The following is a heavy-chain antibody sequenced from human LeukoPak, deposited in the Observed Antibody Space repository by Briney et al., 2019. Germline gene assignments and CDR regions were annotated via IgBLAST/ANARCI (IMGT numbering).Heavy chain of an antibody. CDR2: INSDGSST. CDR1: GFTFSSYW. CDR3: ARVPHYDILTGYQY. J-gene: IGHJ4*02. D-gene: IGHD3-9*01. Sequence: SGGFLRLSCAASGFTFSSYWMHWVRQAPGKGLVWVSRINSDGSSTSYADSVKGRFTISRDNAKNTLYLQMNSLRAEDTAVYYCARVPHYDILTGYQYWGQGTLVTVSS. V-gene: IGHV3-74*01.